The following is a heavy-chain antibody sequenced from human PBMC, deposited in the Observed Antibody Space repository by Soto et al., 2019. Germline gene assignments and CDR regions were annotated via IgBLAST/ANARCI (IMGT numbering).Heavy chain of an antibody. D-gene: IGHD3-22*01. Sequence: GGSLRLSCAASGFTFSSYGRHWVRQAPGKGLEWVAVISYDGSNKYYADSVKGRFTISRDNSKNTLYLQMNSLRAEDTAVYYCAKESHYYDSSGYSYYYYGMDVWGQGTTVTVYS. J-gene: IGHJ6*02. CDR3: AKESHYYDSSGYSYYYYGMDV. CDR1: GFTFSSYG. CDR2: ISYDGSNK. V-gene: IGHV3-30*18.